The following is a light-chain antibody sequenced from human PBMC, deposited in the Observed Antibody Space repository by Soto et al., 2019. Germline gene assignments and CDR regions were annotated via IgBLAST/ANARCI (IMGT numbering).Light chain of an antibody. CDR2: AAS. CDR3: QKYSSVPV. J-gene: IGKJ3*01. V-gene: IGKV1-27*01. CDR1: QGIRNF. Sequence: DIQMTQSPTSLSASVGDRVTITCRASQGIRNFVAWYQQKPGKAPKLLIYAASTLQSGVPSRFSGSGSGTDFTITINSLQPDDVATYSCQKYSSVPVFGPGTKVEIK.